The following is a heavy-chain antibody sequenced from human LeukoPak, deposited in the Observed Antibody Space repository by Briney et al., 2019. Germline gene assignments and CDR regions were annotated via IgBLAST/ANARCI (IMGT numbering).Heavy chain of an antibody. CDR1: GFTFGVYA. CDR2: ISSSSSYI. CDR3: ARESRSGTDY. V-gene: IGHV3-21*01. Sequence: GGSLRLSCTASGFTFGVYAMSWVRQAPGKGLEWVSSISSSSSYIYYADSVKGRFTISRDNAKNSLYLQMNSLRAEDTAVYYCARESRSGTDYWGQGTLVTVSS. D-gene: IGHD6-13*01. J-gene: IGHJ4*02.